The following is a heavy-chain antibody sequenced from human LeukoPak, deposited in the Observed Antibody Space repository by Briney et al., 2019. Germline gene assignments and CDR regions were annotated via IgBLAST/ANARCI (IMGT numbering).Heavy chain of an antibody. J-gene: IGHJ4*02. CDR3: AISGGGYGDFNLDY. V-gene: IGHV1-69*06. CDR1: GGTFSSYA. Sequence: SVKVSCKASGGTFSSYAISWVRQAPGQGLEWMGGIIPIFGTANYAQKFQGRVTITADTSTSTAYMELRSLRSDDTAVYYCAISGGGYGDFNLDYWGQGTLITVSS. CDR2: IIPIFGTA. D-gene: IGHD4-17*01.